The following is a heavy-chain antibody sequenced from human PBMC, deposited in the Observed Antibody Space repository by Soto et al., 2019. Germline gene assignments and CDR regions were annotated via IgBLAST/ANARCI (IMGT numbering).Heavy chain of an antibody. D-gene: IGHD1-1*01. V-gene: IGHV1-18*01. CDR3: AREPIQLARRSCFDP. Sequence: QVQLVQSGAEVKEPGASVKVSCKASGYTFTSYGINWVRQAPGQGLEWMGWISAYNGNTNYAQDLQGRVTMTTDTSTSTAYMELRSLTSDDTAVYYCAREPIQLARRSCFDPWGQGTLVTVSS. J-gene: IGHJ5*02. CDR2: ISAYNGNT. CDR1: GYTFTSYG.